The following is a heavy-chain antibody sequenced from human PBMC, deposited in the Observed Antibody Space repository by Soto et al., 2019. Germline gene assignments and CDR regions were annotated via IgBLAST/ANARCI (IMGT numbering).Heavy chain of an antibody. CDR3: AGDRRNSTDYFDY. Sequence: SETLSLTCTVSGGSISSDDYYWSWIRQPPGKGLEWIGRIYYSGRTYYNPSLKSRLTISVDTSKNQFSLKLSSVSAADTAVYFCAGDRRNSTDYFDYVGQGTLVNVAS. V-gene: IGHV4-30-4*01. J-gene: IGHJ4*02. CDR1: GGSISSDDYY. CDR2: IYYSGRT.